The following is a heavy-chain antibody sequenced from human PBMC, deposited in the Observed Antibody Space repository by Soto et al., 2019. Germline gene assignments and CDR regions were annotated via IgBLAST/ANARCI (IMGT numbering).Heavy chain of an antibody. CDR1: GGSISSGDYY. CDR2: IYYSGDT. D-gene: IGHD7-27*01. V-gene: IGHV4-30-4*01. Sequence: KTSETLSLTCTVSGGSISSGDYYWSWIRQPPGKGLEWIGYIYYSGDTYFNPSLKRRVSISMDTSTNQFSLKLSSVTAADTAVYYCAIKWGDRNFHYWGPGTLVTVSS. J-gene: IGHJ4*02. CDR3: AIKWGDRNFHY.